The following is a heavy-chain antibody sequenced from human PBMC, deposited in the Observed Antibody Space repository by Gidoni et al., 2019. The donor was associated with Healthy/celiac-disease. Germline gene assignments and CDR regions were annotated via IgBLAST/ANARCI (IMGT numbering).Heavy chain of an antibody. V-gene: IGHV3-21*01. Sequence: VQLVESGGGLVKPGGSLRLSCAAAGVTFSSYSMNWVLQAPGKGLEWVSSISSSSSYIYYADSVKGRFTISRDNAKNSLYLQMNSLRAEDTAVYYCARTVGFGEPSPPDYWGQGTLVTVSS. CDR2: ISSSSSYI. J-gene: IGHJ4*02. CDR3: ARTVGFGEPSPPDY. CDR1: GVTFSSYS. D-gene: IGHD3-10*01.